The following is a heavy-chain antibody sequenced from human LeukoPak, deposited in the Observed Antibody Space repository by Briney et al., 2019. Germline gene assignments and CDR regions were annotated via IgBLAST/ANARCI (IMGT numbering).Heavy chain of an antibody. Sequence: GRSLRLSCAASGFTFSSYVMHWVRQAPGKGLEWVAGISYDGKDKYYADFVKGRFTFSRDNSKNMLYLQMNSLKAEDTAVYFCARGLLPRGFAVAGGLGHWGQGTLITVSS. CDR3: ARGLLPRGFAVAGGLGH. CDR1: GFTFSSYV. V-gene: IGHV3-30*04. J-gene: IGHJ4*02. CDR2: ISYDGKDK. D-gene: IGHD6-19*01.